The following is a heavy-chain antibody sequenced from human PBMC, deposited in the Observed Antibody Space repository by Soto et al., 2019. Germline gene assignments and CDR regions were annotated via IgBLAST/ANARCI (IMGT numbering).Heavy chain of an antibody. D-gene: IGHD3-10*01. CDR3: ARFSFGDYYGSGSSNWYDP. CDR2: IYYSGST. Sequence: SETLSLTCTVSGGSISSGDYYWSWIRQPPGRGLEWIGYIYYSGSTYYNPSLKSRVTISVDTTKNQFSLKLSSVTAADTAVYYCARFSFGDYYGSGSSNWYDPWGQGTLVTVSS. V-gene: IGHV4-30-4*01. CDR1: GGSISSGDYY. J-gene: IGHJ5*02.